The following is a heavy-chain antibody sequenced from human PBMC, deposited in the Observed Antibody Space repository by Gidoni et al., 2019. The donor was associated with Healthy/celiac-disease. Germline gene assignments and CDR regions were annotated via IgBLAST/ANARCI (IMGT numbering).Heavy chain of an antibody. Sequence: QVQLVQSGAEVKKPGASVKVSCQAPGYTFTGYYMHWVRQAPGQGLEWMGWINPNSGCTNYAQKFQGRVTMTRDTSISTAYMELSRLRSDDTAVYYCARSAAYQWLAFFDYWGQGTLVTVSS. CDR3: ARSAAYQWLAFFDY. D-gene: IGHD6-19*01. V-gene: IGHV1-2*02. J-gene: IGHJ4*02. CDR2: INPNSGCT. CDR1: GYTFTGYY.